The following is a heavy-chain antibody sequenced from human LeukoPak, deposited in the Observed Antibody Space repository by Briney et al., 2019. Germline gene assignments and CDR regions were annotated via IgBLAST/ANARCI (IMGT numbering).Heavy chain of an antibody. Sequence: GGSLRLSCAASGFTFSSYAMHWVRQAPGKGLEWVAVISYDGSKKYYADSVKGRFTISRDNSKNTLYVQMNSLRAEDTAVYYCARERHTMVRGVIIYYYGMDVWGQGTTVTVSS. D-gene: IGHD3-10*01. CDR1: GFTFSSYA. CDR3: ARERHTMVRGVIIYYYGMDV. J-gene: IGHJ6*02. V-gene: IGHV3-30-3*01. CDR2: ISYDGSKK.